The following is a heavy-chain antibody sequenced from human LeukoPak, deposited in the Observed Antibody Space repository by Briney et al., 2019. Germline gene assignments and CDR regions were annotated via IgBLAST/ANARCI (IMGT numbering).Heavy chain of an antibody. CDR3: VRSFPRYIPVAGTGGGS. J-gene: IGHJ5*02. Sequence: RASVKVSCKASGYTFFRYGITWVRQAPGQGLQWMGWISAYNGNTTYAQTLQGRVAMTTETSTSTAFMELRGLRSDDTAMYYCVRSFPRYIPVAGTGGGSWGQGTLVNVFS. V-gene: IGHV1-18*01. D-gene: IGHD6-19*01. CDR1: GYTFFRYG. CDR2: ISAYNGNT.